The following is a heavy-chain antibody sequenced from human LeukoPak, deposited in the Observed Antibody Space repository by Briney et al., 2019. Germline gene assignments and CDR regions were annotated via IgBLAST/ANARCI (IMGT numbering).Heavy chain of an antibody. V-gene: IGHV1-69*05. D-gene: IGHD1-7*01. CDR3: AREATGTTFYHWLDP. Sequence: ASVKVSCKASGGTFGIYGMSWVRQAPGQGLEWMGGIIPMYRTPTYAERFEGRVTISTDDSTSTVYMELSSLRSEDTAVYYCAREATGTTFYHWLDPWGQGTLVTVSS. CDR1: GGTFGIYG. J-gene: IGHJ5*02. CDR2: IIPMYRTP.